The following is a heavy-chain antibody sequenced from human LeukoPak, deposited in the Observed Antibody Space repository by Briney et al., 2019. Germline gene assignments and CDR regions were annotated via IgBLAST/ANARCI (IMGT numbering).Heavy chain of an antibody. D-gene: IGHD3-10*01. Sequence: GGSLRLSCAASGFTFSSYAMSWVRQAPGKGLEWVSVISGSGGSTYYADSVKGRFTISRDNSKNTLYLQMNSLRADDTAVYYCAKGHTTMVRGVIDYWGQGTLVTVSS. CDR1: GFTFSSYA. CDR3: AKGHTTMVRGVIDY. V-gene: IGHV3-23*01. CDR2: ISGSGGST. J-gene: IGHJ4*02.